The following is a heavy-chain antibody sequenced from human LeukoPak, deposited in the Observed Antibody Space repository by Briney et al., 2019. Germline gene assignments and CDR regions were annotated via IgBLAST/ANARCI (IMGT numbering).Heavy chain of an antibody. V-gene: IGHV3-30*02. Sequence: PGESLRLSCAASGFTFSSYGMHWVRQAPGKGLEWVAFIRYDGSNKYYADSVKGRFTISRDNAKNSLYLQMNSLRAEDTAIYYCARDPYSGSYGDSYYYYMDVWGKGTTVTISS. CDR3: ARDPYSGSYGDSYYYYMDV. CDR2: IRYDGSNK. CDR1: GFTFSSYG. J-gene: IGHJ6*03. D-gene: IGHD1-26*01.